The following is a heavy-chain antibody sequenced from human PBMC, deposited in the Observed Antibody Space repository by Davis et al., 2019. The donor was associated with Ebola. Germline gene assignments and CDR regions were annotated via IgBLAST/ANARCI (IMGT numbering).Heavy chain of an antibody. J-gene: IGHJ4*02. D-gene: IGHD6-19*01. CDR3: ARATFGYNSGWYADY. CDR2: VHGGNGNT. V-gene: IGHV1-3*01. CDR1: GYTFTNYY. Sequence: ASVKVSCKASGYTFTNYYMHWVRQAPGQRLEWMGWVHGGNGNTKYSQRFQGRVTITTDTSASTAYLDLSSLRSDDTTVFYCARATFGYNSGWYADYWGQGTLVTVSS.